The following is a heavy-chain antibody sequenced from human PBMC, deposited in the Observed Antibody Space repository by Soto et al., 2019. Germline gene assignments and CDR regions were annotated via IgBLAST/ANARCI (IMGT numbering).Heavy chain of an antibody. Sequence: PSETLSLTCTVSGGSISSGGYYWSWIRQHPGKGLEWIGYIYYSGSTYYNPSLKSRVTISVDTSKNQFSLKLSSVTAADTAVYYCARVTDGSGVFDPCGQRTLVTVSS. D-gene: IGHD2-8*01. J-gene: IGHJ5*02. CDR2: IYYSGST. V-gene: IGHV4-31*03. CDR3: ARVTDGSGVFDP. CDR1: GGSISSGGYY.